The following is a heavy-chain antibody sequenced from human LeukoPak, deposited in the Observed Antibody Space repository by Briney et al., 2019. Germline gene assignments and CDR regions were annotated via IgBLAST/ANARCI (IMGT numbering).Heavy chain of an antibody. J-gene: IGHJ1*01. CDR1: GFTFSDAW. D-gene: IGHD2-8*02. V-gene: IGHV3-15*01. Sequence: PGGSLRLSCAASGFTFSDAWMTWVRQAPGKGQEWVGRIKSETDGGTADYPAPVKGRFTVPRDDSKNMLYLQMNNLKTEDTAIYYCVTELKYDRNWWGYFHHWGQGTLVTVSS. CDR3: VTELKYDRNWWGYFHH. CDR2: IKSETDGGTA.